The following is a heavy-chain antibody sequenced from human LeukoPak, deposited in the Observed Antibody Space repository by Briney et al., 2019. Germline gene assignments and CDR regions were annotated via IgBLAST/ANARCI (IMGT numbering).Heavy chain of an antibody. Sequence: GGSLRLSCAASGFTFSNYAMSWVRRAPGKGLEWVSAISGSGVRTYYADSVKGRFTISRDNSKTTLYLQMNSLRAEDTAVYYCASEDVDYYDSSGLGYWGQGTLVTVSP. CDR2: ISGSGVRT. CDR1: GFTFSNYA. CDR3: ASEDVDYYDSSGLGY. V-gene: IGHV3-23*01. J-gene: IGHJ4*02. D-gene: IGHD3-22*01.